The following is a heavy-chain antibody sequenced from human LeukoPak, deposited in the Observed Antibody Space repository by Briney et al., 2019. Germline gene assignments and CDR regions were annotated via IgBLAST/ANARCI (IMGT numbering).Heavy chain of an antibody. CDR2: IWYDGNNK. J-gene: IGHJ4*02. D-gene: IGHD1-26*01. CDR1: GFTFSNYD. Sequence: PGRSLRLSRAASGFTFSNYDMHWVRQAPGKGLEWVAVIWYDGNNKYYADSVKGRFTISRDISKNTLYLQMNSLRAEDTAVYYCARDLYRRAFDYWGQGTLVTVSS. V-gene: IGHV3-33*01. CDR3: ARDLYRRAFDY.